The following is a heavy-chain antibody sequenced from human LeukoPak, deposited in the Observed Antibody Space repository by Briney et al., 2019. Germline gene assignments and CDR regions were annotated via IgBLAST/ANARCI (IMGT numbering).Heavy chain of an antibody. V-gene: IGHV3-74*01. CDR1: GFTFSSYW. J-gene: IGHJ4*02. CDR2: INSDGTAT. Sequence: PGGSLRLSCAASGFTFSSYWMTWVRQAPGKGLVWVSRINSDGTATTYADSVKGRFSASRDNAKNTLYLQMNSLRAEDTAVYYCAREVTETSYFDYWGQGTLVAVSS. CDR3: AREVTETSYFDY. D-gene: IGHD2-21*02.